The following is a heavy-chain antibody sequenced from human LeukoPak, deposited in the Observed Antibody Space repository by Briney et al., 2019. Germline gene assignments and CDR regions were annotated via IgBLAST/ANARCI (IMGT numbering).Heavy chain of an antibody. CDR2: ISPYNGNT. J-gene: IGHJ4*02. CDR3: AREESIGRYQFLHDS. CDR1: NYIFIRYG. D-gene: IGHD1-26*01. V-gene: IGHV1-18*01. Sequence: GASVKVSCKASNYIFIRYGITWVRQAPGQGLEWLAWISPYNGNTKYAQKFQGRVTMTTDTSTSTAYMELRSLTSDDTAVYYCAREESIGRYQFLHDSWGQGTLVTVSS.